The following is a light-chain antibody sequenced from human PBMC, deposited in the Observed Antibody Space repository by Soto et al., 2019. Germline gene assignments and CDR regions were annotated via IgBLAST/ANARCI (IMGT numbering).Light chain of an antibody. Sequence: EIVMTQSPATLSVSPGERATLSCRASQSVSSNLAWYQQKPGQAPRLLIYGASTRATGIPARFSGSGSGTEFTLTISSLQSEDFAVYYCQQYNNLPITFGQRTRLEIK. CDR2: GAS. J-gene: IGKJ5*01. CDR3: QQYNNLPIT. V-gene: IGKV3-15*01. CDR1: QSVSSN.